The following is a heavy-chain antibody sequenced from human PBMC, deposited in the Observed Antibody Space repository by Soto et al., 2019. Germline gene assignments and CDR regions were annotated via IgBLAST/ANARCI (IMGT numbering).Heavy chain of an antibody. J-gene: IGHJ6*02. D-gene: IGHD6-19*01. V-gene: IGHV3-21*01. CDR2: ISSSSSYI. CDR3: ARDWKAVAGFPYYYYGMDV. Sequence: LRLSCAASGFTFSSYSMNWVRQAPWKGLEWVSSISSSSSYIYYADSVKGRFTISRDNAKNSLYLQMNSLRAEDTAVYYCARDWKAVAGFPYYYYGMDVWGQGTTVTVSS. CDR1: GFTFSSYS.